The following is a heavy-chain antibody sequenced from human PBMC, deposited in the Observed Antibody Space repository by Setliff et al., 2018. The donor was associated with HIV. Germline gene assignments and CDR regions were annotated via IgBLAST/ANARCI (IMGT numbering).Heavy chain of an antibody. Sequence: SETLSLTCTVSGGSITSGHYYWGWIRQPPGKGLEWIGNILDGQITFSNPSLKSRGTISVDPSKNQFSLRLTSVTAADTAVYYCARPHSGRGGGAYFDPWGQGILVTVSS. D-gene: IGHD6-19*01. V-gene: IGHV4-39*07. CDR1: GGSITSGHYY. CDR2: ILDGQIT. J-gene: IGHJ5*02. CDR3: ARPHSGRGGGAYFDP.